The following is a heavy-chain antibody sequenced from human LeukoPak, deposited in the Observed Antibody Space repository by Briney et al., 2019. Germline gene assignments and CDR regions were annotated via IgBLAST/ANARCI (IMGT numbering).Heavy chain of an antibody. CDR2: IKQDGSEK. Sequence: GSLRLSCAASGFTFSSAWMSWVRQAPGKELEWVANIKQDGSEKYYVDSVKGRFTISRDNAKNSLYLQMNSLRAEDTAVYYCARDPPYYSYGYHYYMDVWGKGTTVTVSS. CDR3: ARDPPYYSYGYHYYMDV. V-gene: IGHV3-7*01. J-gene: IGHJ6*03. D-gene: IGHD5-18*01. CDR1: GFTFSSAW.